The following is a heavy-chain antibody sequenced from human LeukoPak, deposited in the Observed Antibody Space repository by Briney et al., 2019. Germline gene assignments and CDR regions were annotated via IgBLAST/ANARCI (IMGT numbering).Heavy chain of an antibody. V-gene: IGHV3-21*01. J-gene: IGHJ4*02. D-gene: IGHD6-6*01. Sequence: GGSLRLSCAASGFTFSSYSMNWVRQAPGKGLEWVSSISSSSSYIYYADSVKGRFTISRDNAKNSLYLQMNSLRAEDTAVYYCAREGLSITARAFDYWGQGTLVTVSS. CDR3: AREGLSITARAFDY. CDR1: GFTFSSYS. CDR2: ISSSSSYI.